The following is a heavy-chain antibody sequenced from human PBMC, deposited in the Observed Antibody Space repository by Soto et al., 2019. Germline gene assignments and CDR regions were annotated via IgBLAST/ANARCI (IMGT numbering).Heavy chain of an antibody. J-gene: IGHJ4*02. CDR2: ISGSGGST. CDR1: GFTFSSYA. Sequence: GGSLRLSCAASGFTFSSYAMSWVRQAPGKGLEWVSAISGSGGSTYYADSVKGRFTISRDNSKNTLYLQMNSLRAEDTAIYYCAKGTRMTVAEFDYWGQGTLVTVSS. V-gene: IGHV3-23*01. CDR3: AKGTRMTVAEFDY. D-gene: IGHD6-19*01.